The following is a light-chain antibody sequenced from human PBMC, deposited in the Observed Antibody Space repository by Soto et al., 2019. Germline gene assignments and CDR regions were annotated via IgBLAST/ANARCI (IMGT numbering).Light chain of an antibody. V-gene: IGKV1-27*01. CDR1: QGISNY. Sequence: DIQMTQSPSSLSASVGDRVTITCRASQGISNYLAWYQQKPGKVPKLLIYAASTLQSGVPSRFSGSGSGTDFXLTXSXLXPEXXXTXXXQXXNXAXXTFGPGTKVDIK. J-gene: IGKJ3*01. CDR2: AAS. CDR3: QXXNXAXXT.